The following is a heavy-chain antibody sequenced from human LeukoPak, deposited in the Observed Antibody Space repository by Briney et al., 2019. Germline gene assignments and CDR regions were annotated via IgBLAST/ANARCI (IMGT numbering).Heavy chain of an antibody. CDR1: GFTVSSNY. V-gene: IGHV3-53*01. CDR3: AGTLYSGYGLGSLGAFDI. Sequence: GGSLRLSCAASGFTVSSNYMRWVRQAPGKGLAWVSLIYSSGDTYYADSVKGRFTISKDNSKNTLYLQMNSLRAEDTAVYYCAGTLYSGYGLGSLGAFDIWGQGTMVTVSS. J-gene: IGHJ3*02. CDR2: IYSSGDT. D-gene: IGHD5-12*01.